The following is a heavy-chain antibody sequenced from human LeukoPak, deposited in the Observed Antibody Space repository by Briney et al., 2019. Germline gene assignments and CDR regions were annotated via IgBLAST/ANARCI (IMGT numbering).Heavy chain of an antibody. CDR1: GFTFSSYW. CDR2: IKQDGSNK. J-gene: IGHJ4*02. CDR3: ATNCGGDCYVDY. D-gene: IGHD2-21*02. V-gene: IGHV3-7*01. Sequence: GGSLRLSCAASGFTFSSYWMSWVRQAPGKGLEWVANIKQDGSNKYYADSVKGRFTISRDNSKNTLYLQMDSLRAEDTAVYYCATNCGGDCYVDYWGQGTLVTVSS.